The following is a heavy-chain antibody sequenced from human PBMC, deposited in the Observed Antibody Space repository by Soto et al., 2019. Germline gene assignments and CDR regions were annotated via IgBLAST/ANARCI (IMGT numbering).Heavy chain of an antibody. Sequence: TLSLTCTVSGGSISSGDYYWSWIRQPPGKGLEWIGYIYYSGSTYYNPSLKSRVTISVDTPKNQFSLKLSSVTAADTAVYYCARDQVVPAAILDYYYGMDVWGQGTTVTVSS. J-gene: IGHJ6*02. D-gene: IGHD2-2*02. CDR1: GGSISSGDYY. V-gene: IGHV4-30-4*01. CDR3: ARDQVVPAAILDYYYGMDV. CDR2: IYYSGST.